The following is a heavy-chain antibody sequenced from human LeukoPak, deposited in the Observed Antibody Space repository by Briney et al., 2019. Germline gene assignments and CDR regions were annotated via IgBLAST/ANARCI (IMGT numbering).Heavy chain of an antibody. J-gene: IGHJ4*02. Sequence: PGGSLRLSCAASGFTFSSYAMSWVRQAPGKGLEWVSAISGSGGSTYYADSVKGRFTISRDNSKNTLYLQMNSLRAEDTAVYYCAKGAVAAAGPGSNPFDYWGQGTLVTVSS. D-gene: IGHD6-13*01. CDR2: ISGSGGST. CDR3: AKGAVAAAGPGSNPFDY. CDR1: GFTFSSYA. V-gene: IGHV3-23*01.